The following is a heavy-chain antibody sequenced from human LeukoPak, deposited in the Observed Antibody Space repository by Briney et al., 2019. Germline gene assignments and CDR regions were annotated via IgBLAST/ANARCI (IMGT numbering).Heavy chain of an antibody. Sequence: SETLSLTCTVSGGSISSYYWGWIRQPPGKGLEWIGYIYYSGSTNYNPSLKSRVTISVDTSKNQFSLKLSSVTAADTAVYYCARSVGARDYFDYWGQGTLVTVSS. D-gene: IGHD1-26*01. CDR2: IYYSGST. V-gene: IGHV4-59*01. J-gene: IGHJ4*02. CDR3: ARSVGARDYFDY. CDR1: GGSISSYY.